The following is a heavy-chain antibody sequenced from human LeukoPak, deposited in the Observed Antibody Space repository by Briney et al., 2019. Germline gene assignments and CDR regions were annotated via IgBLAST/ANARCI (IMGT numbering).Heavy chain of an antibody. D-gene: IGHD3-3*01. J-gene: IGHJ4*02. CDR2: IKLDGSEK. CDR3: ARDQYDTWSRRGNFDS. V-gene: IGHV3-7*03. Sequence: QPGGSLRLSCVASGFTFGKYWMSWVRQAPGKGLEWVANIKLDGSEKNYVDSVKCRFTISRDNTKNSLYLQMNSLRVEDTAVFYCARDQYDTWSRRGNFDSWGQGALVIVSS. CDR1: GFTFGKYW.